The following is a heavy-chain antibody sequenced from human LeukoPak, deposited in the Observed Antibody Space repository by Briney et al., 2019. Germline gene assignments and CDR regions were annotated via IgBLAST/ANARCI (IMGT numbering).Heavy chain of an antibody. CDR1: GGSFTNYY. J-gene: IGHJ5*02. Sequence: KPSETLSLTCTVTGGSFTNYYCNWIRQPPGKGLEWIGYISYSGDISYDPSLKSRVTISVDTTKHQFSLKLSSMTAADTAVYYCARGLNWFDPWGQGTLVTVSS. D-gene: IGHD3-16*01. CDR3: ARGLNWFDP. CDR2: ISYSGDI. V-gene: IGHV4-59*01.